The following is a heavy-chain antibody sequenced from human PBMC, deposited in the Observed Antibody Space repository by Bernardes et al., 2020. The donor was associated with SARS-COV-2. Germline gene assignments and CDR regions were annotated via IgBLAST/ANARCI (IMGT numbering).Heavy chain of an antibody. D-gene: IGHD3-10*01. CDR2: FSGSGGDT. V-gene: IGHV3-23*01. Sequence: GGSLRLSCAASGFTFSSYAMSWVRQAPGKGLEWVSGFSGSGGDTYYADSVKGRFTISRDNSKNTLFLQMNRLRAEDTAIYYCSRYISGSYQYYYYGMDVWGKGTTVTVSS. J-gene: IGHJ6*04. CDR1: GFTFSSYA. CDR3: SRYISGSYQYYYYGMDV.